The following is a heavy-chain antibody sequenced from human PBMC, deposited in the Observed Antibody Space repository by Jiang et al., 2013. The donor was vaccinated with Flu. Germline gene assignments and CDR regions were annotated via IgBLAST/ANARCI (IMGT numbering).Heavy chain of an antibody. CDR3: ARDPTEWEPNTRDQFDY. CDR2: INHSGST. CDR1: GGSFSGYY. J-gene: IGHJ4*02. Sequence: LLKPSETLSLTCAVYGGSFSGYYWSWIRQPPGKGLEWIGEINHSGSTNYNPSLKSRVTISVDTSKNQFSLKLSSVTAADTAVYYCARDPTEWEPNTRDQFDYWGQGTLVTVSS. D-gene: IGHD1-26*01. V-gene: IGHV4-34*01.